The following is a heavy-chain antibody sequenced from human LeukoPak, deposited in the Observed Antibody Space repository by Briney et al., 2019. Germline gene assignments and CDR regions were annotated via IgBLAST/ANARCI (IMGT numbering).Heavy chain of an antibody. D-gene: IGHD3-9*01. V-gene: IGHV1-8*01. J-gene: IGHJ5*02. CDR3: ARWYYDILTGYYAPNWFDP. CDR2: MNPNSGNT. CDR1: GYLFTSYD. Sequence: ASVKVSCKASGYLFTSYDINWVRQATGQGLEWMGWMNPNSGNTDFAQKFQGRVIMTRNTSINTAYMELRSLRSDDTAVYYCARWYYDILTGYYAPNWFDPWGQGTLVTVSS.